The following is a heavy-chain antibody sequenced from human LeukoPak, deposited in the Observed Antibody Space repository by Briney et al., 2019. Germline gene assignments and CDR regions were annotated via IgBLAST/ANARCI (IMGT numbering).Heavy chain of an antibody. D-gene: IGHD4/OR15-4a*01. CDR1: GFTFRNYA. J-gene: IGHJ4*02. CDR2: ISTGSDST. V-gene: IGHV3-23*01. Sequence: GGSLRLSCVMSGFTFRNYAMNWVRQAPGKGLEWISDISTGSDSTYHIESVRGRFTISRDNSKNTLYLRMNSLRLDDTAVYYCASGLYGGVFDNWGQGTLVTVSS. CDR3: ASGLYGGVFDN.